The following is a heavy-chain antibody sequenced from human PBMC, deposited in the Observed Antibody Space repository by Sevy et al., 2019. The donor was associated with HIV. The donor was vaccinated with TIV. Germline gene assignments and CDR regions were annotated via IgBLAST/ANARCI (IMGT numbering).Heavy chain of an antibody. J-gene: IGHJ1*01. CDR3: ARGENDDEFFQY. D-gene: IGHD1-26*01. CDR2: TSYDGSHK. Sequence: GGSLRLSCAVSGFIFSNFAMHWVRQAPGKGLEWVAVTSYDGSHKYYADSGKGRFTVSRENSRNILSLEMNNLRRDDTAVYYCARGENDDEFFQYWGQGTLVTVSS. CDR1: GFIFSNFA. V-gene: IGHV3-30*04.